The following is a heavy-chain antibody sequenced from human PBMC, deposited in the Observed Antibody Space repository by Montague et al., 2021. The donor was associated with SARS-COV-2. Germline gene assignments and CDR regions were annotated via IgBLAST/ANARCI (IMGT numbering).Heavy chain of an antibody. CDR3: GRGRKVVPWFRYYDMDV. CDR1: DGSFSGYY. J-gene: IGHJ6*02. D-gene: IGHD1-14*01. Sequence: SETLSLTCAVYDGSFSGYYWNWIRQPPGKGLEWIGEISHGGTTNYNPSLKSRATIPLDKSKSQFSPKLTSVTAADTAIYYCGRGRKVVPWFRYYDMDVWGQGTTVTVSS. CDR2: ISHGGTT. V-gene: IGHV4-34*01.